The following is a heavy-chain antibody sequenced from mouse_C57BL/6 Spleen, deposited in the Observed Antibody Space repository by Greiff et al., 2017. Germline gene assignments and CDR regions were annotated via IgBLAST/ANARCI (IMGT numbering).Heavy chain of an antibody. J-gene: IGHJ4*01. Sequence: QVQLQQPGAELVKPGASVKMSCKASGYTFTSYWITWVKQRPGQGLEWIGDIYPGSGSTNYNEKFKSKATLTVDTSSSTAYMQLSSLTSEDSAVYSCARERQIKDGYPGAMDSGGQGPSAPGSS. V-gene: IGHV1-55*01. CDR2: IYPGSGST. D-gene: IGHD2-3*01. CDR3: ARERQIKDGYPGAMDS. CDR1: GYTFTSYW.